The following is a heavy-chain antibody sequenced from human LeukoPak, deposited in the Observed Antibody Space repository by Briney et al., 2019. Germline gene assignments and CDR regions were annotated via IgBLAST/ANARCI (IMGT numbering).Heavy chain of an antibody. CDR1: GYSFTTYW. CDR2: IYPGDSDT. D-gene: IGHD3-10*01. CDR3: ARPIPYGSGTYYFDY. V-gene: IGHV5-51*01. J-gene: IGHJ4*02. Sequence: GESLKISFKGSGYSFTTYWIGWVRQMPGKGLEWMGIIYPGDSDTRYSPSFQGQVTISADKSISTAYLQWSSLKASDTAIYYCARPIPYGSGTYYFDYWGQGTLVTVSS.